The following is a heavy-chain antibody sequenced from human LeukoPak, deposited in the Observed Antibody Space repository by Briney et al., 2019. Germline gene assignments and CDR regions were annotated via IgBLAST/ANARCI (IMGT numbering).Heavy chain of an antibody. CDR2: IIPIFGTA. J-gene: IGHJ5*02. CDR1: VGTFSSYA. Sequence: ASVKVSFKASVGTFSSYAISWVRQAPGQGLEWMGGIIPIFGTASYAQKFQGRVTITADESTSTAYMELSSLRSEDTAVYYCAREHCSGGSGYGWFDLWGQGTLVTVSS. D-gene: IGHD2-15*01. V-gene: IGHV1-69*13. CDR3: AREHCSGGSGYGWFDL.